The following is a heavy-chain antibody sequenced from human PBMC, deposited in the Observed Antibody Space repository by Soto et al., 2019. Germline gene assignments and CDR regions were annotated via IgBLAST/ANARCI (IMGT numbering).Heavy chain of an antibody. CDR3: ATDLPWFDP. CDR2: ISYDGSNK. J-gene: IGHJ5*02. CDR1: GFSFSSYG. Sequence: GGSLRLSCADSGFSFSSYGMHWVRQAPGKGLEWVAVISYDGSNKYYVDSVKGRFTISRDNSKNTLYLQMNSLRAEDTAVYYCATDLPWFDPWGQGTLVTVSS. V-gene: IGHV3-30*03.